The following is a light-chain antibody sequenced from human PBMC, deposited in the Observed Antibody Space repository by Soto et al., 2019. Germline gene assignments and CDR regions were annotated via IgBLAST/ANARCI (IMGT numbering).Light chain of an antibody. CDR1: QSLLHSNGYNY. Sequence: EIVMTQSPLSLPVTPGEPASISCRSSQSLLHSNGYNYLDWYLQKPGQSPQLLIYLGSNRASGVPDRFSGSGSGTDFTLKISRVEAEDVGVYYCMQARQTLCTFGPGTKVDIK. CDR2: LGS. CDR3: MQARQTLCT. V-gene: IGKV2-28*01. J-gene: IGKJ3*01.